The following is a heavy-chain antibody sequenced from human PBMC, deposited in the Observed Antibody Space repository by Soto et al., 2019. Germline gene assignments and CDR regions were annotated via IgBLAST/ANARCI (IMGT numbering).Heavy chain of an antibody. J-gene: IGHJ6*02. Sequence: QVRLVESGGAVVKPGRSRSLSWVASGLTFGTNAITWVAQPPAKGLRGVALISYEGSNTYYADSVKGRFTISRDNSKNTLYLEMNTLRPEDTAVYYCARVTPGNNLYYFSGLDVWGQGTSVIVSS. D-gene: IGHD1-1*01. CDR3: ARVTPGNNLYYFSGLDV. V-gene: IGHV3-30-3*01. CDR1: GLTFGTNA. CDR2: ISYEGSNT.